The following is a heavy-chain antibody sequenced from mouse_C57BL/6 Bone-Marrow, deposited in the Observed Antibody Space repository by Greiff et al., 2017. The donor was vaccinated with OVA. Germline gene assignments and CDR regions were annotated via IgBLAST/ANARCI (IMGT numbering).Heavy chain of an antibody. CDR2: IRLKSDNYAT. V-gene: IGHV6-3*01. Sequence: EVKVEESRGGLVQPGGSMKLSCVASGFTFSNYWMNWVRQSPEKGLEWVAQIRLKSDNYATHYAESVKGRFTISRDDSKSSVYLQMNNLRAEDTGIYYCTLYYYGSSYWYFDVWGTGTTVTVSS. D-gene: IGHD1-1*01. CDR3: TLYYYGSSYWYFDV. CDR1: GFTFSNYW. J-gene: IGHJ1*03.